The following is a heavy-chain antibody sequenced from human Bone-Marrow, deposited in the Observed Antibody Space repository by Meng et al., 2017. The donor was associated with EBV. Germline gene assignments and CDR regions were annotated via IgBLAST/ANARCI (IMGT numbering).Heavy chain of an antibody. V-gene: IGHV4-59*01. CDR1: GGSISSYY. CDR2: IYYSGSS. J-gene: IGHJ4*02. D-gene: IGHD2-15*01. Sequence: VQAQGSGPGRGKPSETLSLTCTVSGGSISSYYWSWIRQPPGKGLEWIGYIYYSGSSNYNPSLKSRVTISVDTSKNQFSLKLSSVTAADTAVYYCAREKGGGAQDYWGQGTLVTVSS. CDR3: AREKGGGAQDY.